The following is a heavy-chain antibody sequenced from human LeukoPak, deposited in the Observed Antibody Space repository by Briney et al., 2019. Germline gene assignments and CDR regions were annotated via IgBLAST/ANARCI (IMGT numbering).Heavy chain of an antibody. CDR2: IYYSGTT. CDR1: GCSIRSYY. V-gene: IGHV4-59*01. CDR3: ARGFTLFDP. D-gene: IGHD2/OR15-2a*01. J-gene: IGHJ5*02. Sequence: PSETLSLTCTGSGCSIRSYYWSWIRQPPGKGLEWIGSIYYSGTTNYNPSLKGRVTLSVDTSKNQFSLKLSSVTAADTAVYYCARGFTLFDPWGQGTLVTVSS.